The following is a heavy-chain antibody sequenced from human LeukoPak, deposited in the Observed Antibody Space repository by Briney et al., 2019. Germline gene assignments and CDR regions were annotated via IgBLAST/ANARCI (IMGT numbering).Heavy chain of an antibody. V-gene: IGHV3-53*01. Sequence: GGSLRHSCVASGLTVSSNSMSWVRQAPGKGLEWVSFIYSGGSTYYADSVKGRFTISRDNSKNTLYLQMNSLRADDTAVYYCARRAGAYSHPYDYWGQGTLVTVSS. D-gene: IGHD4/OR15-4a*01. CDR3: ARRAGAYSHPYDY. CDR2: IYSGGST. J-gene: IGHJ4*02. CDR1: GLTVSSNS.